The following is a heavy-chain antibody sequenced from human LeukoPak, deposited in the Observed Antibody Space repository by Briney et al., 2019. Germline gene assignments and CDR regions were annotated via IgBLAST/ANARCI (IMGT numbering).Heavy chain of an antibody. CDR2: ISYDGSNK. CDR3: AKDLYNWNDGENY. Sequence: GGSLRLSCAASGFTFSSYAMSWVRQAPGKGLEWVAVISYDGSNKYYADSVKGRFTISRDNSKNTLYLQMNSLRAEDTAVYYCAKDLYNWNDGENYWGQGTLVTVSS. CDR1: GFTFSSYA. D-gene: IGHD1-20*01. V-gene: IGHV3-30*18. J-gene: IGHJ4*02.